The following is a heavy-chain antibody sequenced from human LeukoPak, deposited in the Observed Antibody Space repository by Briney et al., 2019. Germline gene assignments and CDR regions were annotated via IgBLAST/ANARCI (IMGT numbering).Heavy chain of an antibody. D-gene: IGHD6-19*01. CDR2: ISGSGGST. V-gene: IGHV3-23*01. Sequence: GGSLRLSCAASGFTFSSYAMSWVRQAPGKGLEWVSAISGSGGSTYYADSVKGRLTISRDNSKNTLYLQMNSLRAEDTAVYYCAKDSSGWYAEYWGQGTLVTVSS. CDR1: GFTFSSYA. J-gene: IGHJ4*02. CDR3: AKDSSGWYAEY.